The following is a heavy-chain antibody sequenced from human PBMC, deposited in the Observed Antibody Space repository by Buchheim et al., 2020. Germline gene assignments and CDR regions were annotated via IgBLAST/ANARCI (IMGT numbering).Heavy chain of an antibody. D-gene: IGHD1-7*01. Sequence: QVQLVESGGGVVQPGRSLRLSCAASGFTFSSYAMHWVRQAPGKGLEWVAVISYDGRSENYVDSEKGRFTISRDNSEITLYLQMNSLRVEDTAVYYCAREDGELYFDYWGQGTL. CDR3: AREDGELYFDY. V-gene: IGHV3-30*04. J-gene: IGHJ4*02. CDR1: GFTFSSYA. CDR2: ISYDGRSE.